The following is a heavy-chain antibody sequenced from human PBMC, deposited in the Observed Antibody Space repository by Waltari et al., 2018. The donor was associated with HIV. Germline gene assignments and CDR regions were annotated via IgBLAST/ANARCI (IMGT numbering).Heavy chain of an antibody. J-gene: IGHJ6*02. CDR3: ARDWDVTTACMDV. D-gene: IGHD1-26*01. CDR1: GASMRRSSYF. Sequence: QVKLQESGPGLVKPSETLSLPCVVSGASMRRSSYFWGWLSQAPGKGLEWIGSMFYTGSSYYNPSLKSRVNISIDTLNNQFSLKMTSVTAADTAVYYCARDWDVTTACMDVWGQGTTVTVSS. CDR2: MFYTGSS. V-gene: IGHV4-39*07.